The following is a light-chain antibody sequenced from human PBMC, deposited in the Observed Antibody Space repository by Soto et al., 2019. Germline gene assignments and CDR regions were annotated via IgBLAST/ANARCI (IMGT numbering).Light chain of an antibody. V-gene: IGKV3-20*01. J-gene: IGKJ1*01. CDR1: QSVGSSY. Sequence: EIVLTQSPGTLSLSPGERATLSCRASQSVGSSYLAWDQQKPGQAPRLLIYGASSRATGIPDRFSGSGSGTDFTLTISRLEPEDFAVYYCQQYGSSPRTFGQGTKVEIK. CDR3: QQYGSSPRT. CDR2: GAS.